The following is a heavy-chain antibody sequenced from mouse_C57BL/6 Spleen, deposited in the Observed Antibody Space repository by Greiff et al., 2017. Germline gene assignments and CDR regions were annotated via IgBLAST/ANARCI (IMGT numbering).Heavy chain of an antibody. Sequence: VQLKESVAELVRPGASVKLSCTASGFNIKNTYMHWVKQRPEQGLEWIGRIDPANGNTKYAPKFQGKATITADTSSNTAYLQLSSLTSEDTAIYYCAAHHSNPGSYFDVWGTGTTVTVSS. CDR2: IDPANGNT. V-gene: IGHV14-3*01. CDR3: AAHHSNPGSYFDV. D-gene: IGHD2-5*01. CDR1: GFNIKNTY. J-gene: IGHJ1*03.